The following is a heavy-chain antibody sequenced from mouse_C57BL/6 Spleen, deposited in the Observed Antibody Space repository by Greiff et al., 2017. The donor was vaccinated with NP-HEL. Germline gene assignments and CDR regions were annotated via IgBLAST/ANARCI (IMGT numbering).Heavy chain of an antibody. CDR1: GYTFTSYW. V-gene: IGHV1-50*01. J-gene: IGHJ1*03. CDR3: ARWLPGRYFDV. D-gene: IGHD2-2*01. Sequence: QVQLQQPGAELVKPGASVKLSCKASGYTFTSYWMQWVKQRPGQGLEWIGEIDPSDSYTNYNQKFKGKATLTVDTSSSTAYMQLSSLTSEDSAVYYCARWLPGRYFDVWGTGTTVTVSS. CDR2: IDPSDSYT.